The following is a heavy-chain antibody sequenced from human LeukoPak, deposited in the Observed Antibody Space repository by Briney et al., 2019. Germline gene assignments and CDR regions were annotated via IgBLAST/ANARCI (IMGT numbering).Heavy chain of an antibody. J-gene: IGHJ4*02. CDR1: GDSISTSNSY. D-gene: IGHD6-13*01. V-gene: IGHV4-39*07. Sequence: SETLSLTCTVSGDSISTSNSYWGWIRQPPGKGLEWIGSIYYSGSTYYNPSLKSRVTISVDTSKNQFSLKLSSVTAADTAVYYCARDVTAAFDYWGQGTLVTVSS. CDR2: IYYSGST. CDR3: ARDVTAAFDY.